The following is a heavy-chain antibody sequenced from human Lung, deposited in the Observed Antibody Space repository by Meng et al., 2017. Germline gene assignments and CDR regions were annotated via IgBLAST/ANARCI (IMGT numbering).Heavy chain of an antibody. J-gene: IGHJ6*02. V-gene: IGHV4-39*07. D-gene: IGHD3-10*01. CDR2: IYYGGST. Sequence: SETLSLTCTVSGGSISSSSYYWGWIRQPPGKGLEWIGSIYYGGSTYYNPSLKSRVTISVDTSKNQFSLKLSSVTAANTAVYYCARAAIRFGELSSFFYYYYGMDVWGQGTMVTVSS. CDR1: GGSISSSSYY. CDR3: ARAAIRFGELSSFFYYYYGMDV.